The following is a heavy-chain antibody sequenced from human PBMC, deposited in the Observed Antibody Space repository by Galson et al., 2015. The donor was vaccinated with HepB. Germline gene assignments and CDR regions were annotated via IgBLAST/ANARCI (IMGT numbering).Heavy chain of an antibody. CDR1: GFTISSYS. V-gene: IGHV3-21*01. CDR2: ISSSSSYI. D-gene: IGHD6-13*01. J-gene: IGHJ5*02. CDR3: ARDRKTAAAGTPTWFDP. Sequence: SLRLSCAASGFTISSYSMNWVRQAPGKGLEWVSSISSSSSYIYYADSVKGRFTISRDNAKNSLYLQMNSLRAEDTAVYYCARDRKTAAAGTPTWFDPWGQGTLVTVSS.